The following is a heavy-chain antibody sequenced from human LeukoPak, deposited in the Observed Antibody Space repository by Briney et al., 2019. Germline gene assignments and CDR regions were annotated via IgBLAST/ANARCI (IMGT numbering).Heavy chain of an antibody. CDR1: GFTFSSYS. D-gene: IGHD6-13*01. J-gene: IGHJ4*02. CDR2: ISSSSSTI. Sequence: GGSLRLSCAASGFTFSSYSMNWVRQAPGKGLEWVSYISSSSSTIYYADSVKGRFTISRDNAKNSLYLQVNSLRDGDTAVYYCARSSSWYLYYFDYWGQGTLVTVSS. CDR3: ARSSSWYLYYFDY. V-gene: IGHV3-48*02.